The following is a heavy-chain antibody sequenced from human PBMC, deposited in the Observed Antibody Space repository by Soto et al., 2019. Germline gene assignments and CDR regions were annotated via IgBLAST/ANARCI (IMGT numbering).Heavy chain of an antibody. Sequence: PGGSLRLSCAASGFTFSNFPMHWVRQAPGKGLEWVAVISYGGINNYYADSVKGRFTISRDDSKNTVYLQMNGLRPEDTAVYFCARRYGASFDYWGQGTLVTVSS. J-gene: IGHJ4*02. V-gene: IGHV3-30-3*01. D-gene: IGHD4-17*01. CDR1: GFTFSNFP. CDR2: ISYGGINN. CDR3: ARRYGASFDY.